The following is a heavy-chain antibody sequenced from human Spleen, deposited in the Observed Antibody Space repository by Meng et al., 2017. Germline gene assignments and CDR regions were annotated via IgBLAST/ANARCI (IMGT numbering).Heavy chain of an antibody. Sequence: QVQLVRSGAEVKKPGSSLKVSCKASGGTLSSYPIAWVRQAPGQGLEWMGRIVPILDRPNYAENFQDRVTITADKSTNTAYMELSSLRSDDTAIYYCARDRGHYLESWGQGTLVTVSS. J-gene: IGHJ4*02. CDR3: ARDRGHYLES. CDR2: IVPILDRP. CDR1: GGTLSSYP. V-gene: IGHV1-69*04. D-gene: IGHD6-25*01.